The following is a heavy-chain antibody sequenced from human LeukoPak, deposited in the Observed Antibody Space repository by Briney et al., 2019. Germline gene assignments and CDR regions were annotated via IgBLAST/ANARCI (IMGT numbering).Heavy chain of an antibody. V-gene: IGHV3-30*02. Sequence: GGSLRLSCAASGFTFSSYAMHWVGQAPGKGLEWVAFIWYDGSNKDYTDSVKGRFTISRDNAKNRLHLQMNSLRAEDTAVYYCAKDYRGYHDSSAWDYWGQGTLVTVSS. CDR1: GFTFSSYA. J-gene: IGHJ4*02. D-gene: IGHD3-22*01. CDR2: IWYDGSNK. CDR3: AKDYRGYHDSSAWDY.